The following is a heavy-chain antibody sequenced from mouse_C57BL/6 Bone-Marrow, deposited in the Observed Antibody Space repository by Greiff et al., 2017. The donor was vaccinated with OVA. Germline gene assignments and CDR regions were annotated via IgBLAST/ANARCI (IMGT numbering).Heavy chain of an antibody. CDR3: ARQGDYDGIDY. CDR1: GYTFTSYW. J-gene: IGHJ2*01. CDR2: IHPNSGST. V-gene: IGHV1-64*01. Sequence: QVQLQQPGAELVKPGASVKLSCKASGYTFTSYWMHCVKQRPGQGLEWIGMIHPNSGSTNYNEKFKSKATLTVDKSSSTAYMQLSSLTSEDSAVYYCARQGDYDGIDYWGQGTTLTVSS. D-gene: IGHD2-4*01.